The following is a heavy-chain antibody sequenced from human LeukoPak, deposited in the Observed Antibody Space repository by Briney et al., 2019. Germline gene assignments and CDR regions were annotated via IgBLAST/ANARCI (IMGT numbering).Heavy chain of an antibody. V-gene: IGHV4-59*01. J-gene: IGHJ4*02. D-gene: IGHD2-8*01. CDR2: IHSNGRT. CDR3: ARYYCPNGVCQGFDY. CDR1: GXSISCYY. Sequence: SETLSLTCSVSGXSISCYYGSWIPQPPGKGLEWIGYIHSNGRTNSNPSLKSRVTISVDTFKNQFSLNLISVTAADAAVYYCARYYCPNGVCQGFDYWGQGNLATVSS.